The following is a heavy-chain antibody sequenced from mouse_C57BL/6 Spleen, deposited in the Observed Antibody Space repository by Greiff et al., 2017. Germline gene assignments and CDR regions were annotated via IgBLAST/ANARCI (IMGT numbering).Heavy chain of an antibody. J-gene: IGHJ4*01. CDR2: IYPGDGDT. D-gene: IGHD2-4*01. CDR1: GYAFSSYW. CDR3: AYDYAYAMDY. Sequence: QVHVKPSGAELVKPGASVKISCKASGYAFSSYWMNWVKQRPGKGLEWIGQIYPGDGDTNYNGKFKGKATLTADKSSSTAYMQLSSLTSEDSAVYFCAYDYAYAMDYWGQGTSVTVSS. V-gene: IGHV1-80*01.